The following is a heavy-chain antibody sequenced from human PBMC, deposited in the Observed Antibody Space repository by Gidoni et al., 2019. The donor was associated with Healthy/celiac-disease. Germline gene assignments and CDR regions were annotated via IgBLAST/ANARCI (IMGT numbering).Heavy chain of an antibody. CDR2: IIPIFGTA. CDR3: ARRVFGVVIYGMDV. J-gene: IGHJ6*02. CDR1: GGPFSSYA. Sequence: QVQLVQSGAEVKKPGSSVTVCCKASGGPFSSYAISWVRQDPGQGLEWMGGIIPIFGTANYAQKFQGRGTITADESTSTAYMELSSLRSEDTAVYYCARRVFGVVIYGMDVWGQGTTVTVSS. V-gene: IGHV1-69*01. D-gene: IGHD3-3*01.